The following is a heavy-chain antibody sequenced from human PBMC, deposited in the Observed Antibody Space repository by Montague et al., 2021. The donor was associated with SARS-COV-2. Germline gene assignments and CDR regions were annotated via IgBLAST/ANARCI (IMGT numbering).Heavy chain of an antibody. CDR2: IYYSWST. Sequence: SETLSLTCTVSGGSISSYYWSWIRQPPATGLELIGYIYYSWSTNYNPSLESRVTISVYTSENQFSLKLSSVTAADTAVYYCARGFDPWGQGTLVTVSS. CDR1: GGSISSYY. CDR3: ARGFDP. J-gene: IGHJ5*02. V-gene: IGHV4-59*01.